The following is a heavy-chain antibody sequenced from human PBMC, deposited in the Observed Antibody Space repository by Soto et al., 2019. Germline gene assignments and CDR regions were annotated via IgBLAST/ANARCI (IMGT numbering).Heavy chain of an antibody. V-gene: IGHV3-23*01. CDR2: ISGSGGST. D-gene: IGHD4-17*01. CDR3: AKDRAARLRRDY. CDR1: GFTFSSYA. J-gene: IGHJ4*02. Sequence: VGSLRLSCAASGFTFSSYAMSWVRQAPGKGLEWVSAISGSGGSTYYADSVKGRFTISRDNSKNTLYLQMNSLRAEDTAVYYCAKDRAARLRRDYWGQGTLVTVSS.